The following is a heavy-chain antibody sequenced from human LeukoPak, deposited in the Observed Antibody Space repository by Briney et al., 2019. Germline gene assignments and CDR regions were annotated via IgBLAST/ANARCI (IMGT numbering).Heavy chain of an antibody. J-gene: IGHJ4*02. CDR3: ARHSQTTSGPLDY. Sequence: LETLSLTCTVSGGSISGYYWSWIRQPPGKGLECIGYIFYSGSTNYYPSLKSRVTISVDTSKNQLSLRLSSVTSADTAVYYCARHSQTTSGPLDYWGQGTLVTVSS. D-gene: IGHD4-11*01. CDR2: IFYSGST. CDR1: GGSISGYY. V-gene: IGHV4-59*08.